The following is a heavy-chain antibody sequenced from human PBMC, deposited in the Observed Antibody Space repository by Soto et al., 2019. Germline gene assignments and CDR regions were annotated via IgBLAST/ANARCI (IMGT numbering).Heavy chain of an antibody. CDR2: IDTSGTKI. CDR1: GYTFSAYS. CDR3: ASHYDIWSGYLTPVDY. J-gene: IGHJ4*02. V-gene: IGHV3-11*01. D-gene: IGHD3-3*01. Sequence: QVQLVESGGDLVKPGGSLRLSCAASGYTFSAYSMSWISQAPGKGLEWISYIDTSGTKIYYAESVKGRFTITRDNAKNSLYLEMNSLSDEDTAVYYCASHYDIWSGYLTPVDYWGQGTLVTVSS.